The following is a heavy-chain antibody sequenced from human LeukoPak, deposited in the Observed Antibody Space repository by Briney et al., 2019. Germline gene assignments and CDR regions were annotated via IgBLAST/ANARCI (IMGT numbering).Heavy chain of an antibody. J-gene: IGHJ6*03. V-gene: IGHV3-48*03. Sequence: GGSLRLSCAASRFTFSSYEMNWVRQAPGKGLDWLSYISSSSSTIYYADSVKGRFTISRDNSKNTLYLQMNSLRAEDTAVYYCAKAAREGAIAAGWQYYYYYMDVWGKGTTVTISS. CDR3: AKAAREGAIAAGWQYYYYYMDV. D-gene: IGHD6-13*01. CDR2: ISSSSSTI. CDR1: RFTFSSYE.